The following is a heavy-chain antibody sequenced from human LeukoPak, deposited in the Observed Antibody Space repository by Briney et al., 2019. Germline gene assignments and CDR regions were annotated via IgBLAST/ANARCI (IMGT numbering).Heavy chain of an antibody. CDR2: IHHDGSNE. J-gene: IGHJ6*03. CDR1: GFSFRSYG. CDR3: AKDWTQAWFSPRSGTTFLYYLYMDV. Sequence: GGSLTLSYTASGFSFRSYGMHWVRQAPGKGLEWVACIHHDGSNEYYGHAIKGRVTISRDNSKNTMYVHMNSLRAEDTAVYYCAKDWTQAWFSPRSGTTFLYYLYMDVWGKGTTVTVSS. D-gene: IGHD1-1*01. V-gene: IGHV3-30*02.